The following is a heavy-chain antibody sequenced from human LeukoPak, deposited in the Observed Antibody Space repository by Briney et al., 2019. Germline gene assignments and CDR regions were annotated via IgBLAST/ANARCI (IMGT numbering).Heavy chain of an antibody. V-gene: IGHV3-48*03. J-gene: IGHJ4*02. D-gene: IGHD1-26*01. CDR1: GFTFSSYE. CDR3: ARDSGSCSD. Sequence: GGSLRLSCAASGFTFSSYEMNWVRQAPGKGLEWVSFISSSGSTIHYADFVKGRFTISRDNAKNSVYLQMNSLRAEDTAVYYCARDSGSCSDWGQGTLVTVSS. CDR2: ISSSGSTI.